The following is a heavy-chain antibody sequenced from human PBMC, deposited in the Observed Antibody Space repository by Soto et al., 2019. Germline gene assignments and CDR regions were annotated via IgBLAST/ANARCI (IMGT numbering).Heavy chain of an antibody. V-gene: IGHV5-51*01. Sequence: GESLKISCKGSGYSFTSYWIGWVRQMPGKGLEWMGIIYPGDSDTRYSPSFQGQVTISADKSISTAYLQWSSLKASDTAMYYCAGTGEYYHDSSGPPNAFDIWGQGTMVTVSS. CDR3: AGTGEYYHDSSGPPNAFDI. CDR1: GYSFTSYW. J-gene: IGHJ3*02. CDR2: IYPGDSDT. D-gene: IGHD3-22*01.